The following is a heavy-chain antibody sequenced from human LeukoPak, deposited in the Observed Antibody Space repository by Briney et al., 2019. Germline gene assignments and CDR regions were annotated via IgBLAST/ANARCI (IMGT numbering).Heavy chain of an antibody. Sequence: ASVKVSCKASGYTFTSYDINWVRQATGQGLEWMGWMNPNSGNTGYAQKFQGRVTMTRNTSISTAYMELSSLRSEDTAVYYCARVRSVRGVISGGPTTYYYYYMDVWGKGTTVTISS. CDR1: GYTFTSYD. CDR2: MNPNSGNT. D-gene: IGHD3-10*01. J-gene: IGHJ6*03. CDR3: ARVRSVRGVISGGPTTYYYYYMDV. V-gene: IGHV1-8*01.